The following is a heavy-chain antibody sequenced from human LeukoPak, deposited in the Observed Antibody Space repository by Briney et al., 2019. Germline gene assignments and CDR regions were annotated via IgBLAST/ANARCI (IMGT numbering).Heavy chain of an antibody. CDR2: ITGSGGSA. V-gene: IGHV3-23*01. CDR1: GFSFAAYA. D-gene: IGHD1-7*01. Sequence: PGGSLRLSCTASGFSFAAYAMSWVRQTPGKGLEWVSIITGSGGSANYADSVKGRFTISRDNSRNTLYLQMNSLRAEDTAVYHCAKDLGNWKYLIDYWGQGTLVTVSS. CDR3: AKDLGNWKYLIDY. J-gene: IGHJ4*02.